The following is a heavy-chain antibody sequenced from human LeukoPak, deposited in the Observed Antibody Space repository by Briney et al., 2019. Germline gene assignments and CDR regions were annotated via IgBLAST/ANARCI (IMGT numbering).Heavy chain of an antibody. CDR2: ISYDGSNK. CDR3: AKDSGSSRSYFDY. Sequence: PGGSLRLSCAASGFTFSTYGMHWVRQAPGKGLEWVAVISYDGSNKYYADSVKGRFTISRDNSKNTLYLQMNSLRAEDTAVYYCAKDSGSSRSYFDYWGQGTLVTVSS. D-gene: IGHD1-26*01. CDR1: GFTFSTYG. V-gene: IGHV3-30*18. J-gene: IGHJ4*02.